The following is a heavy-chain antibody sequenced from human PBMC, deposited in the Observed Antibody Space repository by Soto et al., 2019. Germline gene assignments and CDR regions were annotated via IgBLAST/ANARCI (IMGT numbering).Heavy chain of an antibody. V-gene: IGHV1-18*04. J-gene: IGHJ4*02. CDR2: ISAYNGNT. CDR1: GYTFTSDA. CDR3: ARDRWEGPYYFDD. D-gene: IGHD1-26*01. Sequence: AVTVSCTASGYTFTSDAISWVRPANGQGLEWMGWISAYNGNTNYAQKLQGRVTMTTDTSTSTAYMELRSLRSDDTAVYYCARDRWEGPYYFDDWVQGTLVTVS.